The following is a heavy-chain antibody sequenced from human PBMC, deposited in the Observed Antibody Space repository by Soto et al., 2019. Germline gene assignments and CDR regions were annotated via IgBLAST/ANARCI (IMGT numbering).Heavy chain of an antibody. Sequence: QVQLVQSGAEVKKPGSSVKVSCRASGGTFSSSSFMWVRQAPGKGLEWMGRIIPFTGTTNYAQKFRGRVSIAGDKPPGTASMEFGRLRSDDPALLYWGKGGGGDYWGQGILVTVSS. V-gene: IGHV1-69*04. CDR2: IIPFTGTT. CDR1: GGTFSSSS. CDR3: GKGGGGDY. J-gene: IGHJ4*02. D-gene: IGHD3-16*01.